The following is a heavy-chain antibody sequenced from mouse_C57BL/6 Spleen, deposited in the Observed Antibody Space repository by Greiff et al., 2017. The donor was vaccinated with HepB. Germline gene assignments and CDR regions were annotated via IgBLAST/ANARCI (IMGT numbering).Heavy chain of an antibody. J-gene: IGHJ4*01. CDR2: IYPGSGST. CDR1: GYTFTSYW. CDR3: ARGGYDDYYAMDY. V-gene: IGHV1-55*01. D-gene: IGHD2-2*01. Sequence: VQLQQPGAELVKPGASVKMSCKASGYTFTSYWITWVKQRPGQGLEWIGDIYPGSGSTNYNEKFKSKATLTVDTSSSTAYMQLSSLTSEDSAVYYCARGGYDDYYAMDYWGQGTSVTVSS.